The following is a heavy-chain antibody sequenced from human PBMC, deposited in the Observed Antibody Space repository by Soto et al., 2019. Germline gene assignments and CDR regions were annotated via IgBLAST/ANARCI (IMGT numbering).Heavy chain of an antibody. CDR1: GGSISSYY. CDR2: IYYSGST. CDR3: ARVPSSGWYYFDY. J-gene: IGHJ4*02. D-gene: IGHD6-19*01. Sequence: LSLTCTVSGGSISSYYWSCIRQPPGKGLEWIGYIYYSGSTNYNPSLKSRVTISVDTSKNQFSLKLSSVTAADTAVYYCARVPSSGWYYFDYWGQGTLVTVSS. V-gene: IGHV4-59*01.